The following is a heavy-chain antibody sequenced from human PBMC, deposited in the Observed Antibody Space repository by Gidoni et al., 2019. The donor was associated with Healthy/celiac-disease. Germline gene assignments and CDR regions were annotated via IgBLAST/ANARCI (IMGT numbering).Heavy chain of an antibody. J-gene: IGHJ5*02. V-gene: IGHV1-2*02. CDR1: GYTFTGYD. CDR3: ARGGYGLTETNWFDP. D-gene: IGHD6-25*01. CDR2: INPNSGGT. Sequence: QVQLVQSGAEVKKPGASVKVSCKASGYTFTGYDMHWVRQAPGQGLEWMGWINPNSGGTNYAQKFQGRVTMTRDTSISTAYMELSRLRSDDTAVYYCARGGYGLTETNWFDPWGQGTLVTVSS.